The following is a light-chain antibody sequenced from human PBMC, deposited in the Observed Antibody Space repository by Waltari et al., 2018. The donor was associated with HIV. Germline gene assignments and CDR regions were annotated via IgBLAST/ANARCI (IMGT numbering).Light chain of an antibody. CDR1: SSDVGGYNY. J-gene: IGLJ1*01. CDR3: SSYTSSSPYA. V-gene: IGLV2-14*03. CDR2: DVS. Sequence: QSALTQPASVSGSPGQSITISCTGTSSDVGGYNYVSWYQQPPGKAPKLMIYDVSNRPSGVSNRFSCSKSGNTASLTISGLQAEDEADYYCSSYTSSSPYAFGTGTKVTVL.